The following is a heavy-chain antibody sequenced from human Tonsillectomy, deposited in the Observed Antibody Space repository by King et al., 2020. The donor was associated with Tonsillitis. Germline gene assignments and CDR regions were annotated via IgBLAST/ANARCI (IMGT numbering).Heavy chain of an antibody. Sequence: VQLVESGGGVVQPGGSLRLSCAASGFTFSSYGMHWVRQAPGKGLEWVAFIRYDGSNKYYADSVKGRFTISRDNSKNTLYLQMNSLRAEDTAVYYCAGVIQVGIIVVGPAASGMDVWGQGTTVTVSS. CDR3: AGVIQVGIIVVGPAASGMDV. CDR1: GFTFSSYG. D-gene: IGHD2-2*01. CDR2: IRYDGSNK. J-gene: IGHJ6*02. V-gene: IGHV3-30*02.